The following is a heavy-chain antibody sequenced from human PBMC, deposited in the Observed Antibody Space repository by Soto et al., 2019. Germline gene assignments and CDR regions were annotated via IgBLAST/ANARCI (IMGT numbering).Heavy chain of an antibody. CDR1: GYTFTGYY. CDR2: INPNSGGT. V-gene: IGHV1-2*02. CDR3: ARSLALPGMIDY. Sequence: ASEKVSCKASGYTFTGYYMLWVRQAPGQGLEGMGWINPNSGGTNYAQKFQGRVTMTRDTSISTAYLELSTLRSDDTAVYYCARSLALPGMIDYWGQGTLVTVSS. D-gene: IGHD6-19*01. J-gene: IGHJ4*02.